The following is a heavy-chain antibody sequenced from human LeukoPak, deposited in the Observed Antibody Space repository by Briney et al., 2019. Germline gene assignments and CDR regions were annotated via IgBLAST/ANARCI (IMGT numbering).Heavy chain of an antibody. J-gene: IGHJ4*02. V-gene: IGHV3-74*01. D-gene: IGHD6-19*01. CDR1: GFTFSSYW. Sequence: GGSLRLSCAASGFTFSSYWMHWVRQAPGKGLVWVSRINSDGSSTSYADSVKGRFTISRDNAKNTLYLQMYSLRAEDTAVYYCARENDTAVAGAFLDYWGQGTLVTVSS. CDR3: ARENDTAVAGAFLDY. CDR2: INSDGSST.